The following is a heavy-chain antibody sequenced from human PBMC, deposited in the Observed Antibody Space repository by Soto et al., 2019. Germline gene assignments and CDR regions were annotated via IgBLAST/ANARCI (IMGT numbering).Heavy chain of an antibody. CDR3: AKDRQDYGGNWDAFDI. Sequence: PVGSLRLSCAASGFTFSSYGMHWVRQAPGKGLEWVAVISYDGSNKYYADSVKGRFTISRDNSKNTLYLQMNSLRAEDTAVYYCAKDRQDYGGNWDAFDIWGQGTMVTVSS. CDR2: ISYDGSNK. D-gene: IGHD4-17*01. V-gene: IGHV3-30*18. J-gene: IGHJ3*02. CDR1: GFTFSSYG.